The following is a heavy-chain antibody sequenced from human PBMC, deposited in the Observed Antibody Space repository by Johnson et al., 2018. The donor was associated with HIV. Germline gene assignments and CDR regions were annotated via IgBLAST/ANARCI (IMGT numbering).Heavy chain of an antibody. J-gene: IGHJ3*02. CDR3: ARVTHSYGYWGAFDI. V-gene: IGHV3-13*01. CDR1: GITVGTNY. D-gene: IGHD5-18*01. CDR2: ITTAGDT. Sequence: MLLVESGGGLVQPGGSLRLSCAASGITVGTNYMSWVRQAPGKGLEWVSVITTAGDTHYPGSVKGRFTISRENAKNSLYLQMNSLRAGDTAVYYCARVTHSYGYWGAFDIWGQGTMVTVSS.